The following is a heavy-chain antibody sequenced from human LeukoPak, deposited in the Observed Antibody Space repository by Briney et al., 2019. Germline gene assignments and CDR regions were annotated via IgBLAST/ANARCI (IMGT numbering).Heavy chain of an antibody. CDR1: EFSFTAYS. CDR3: ARRFDS. Sequence: GGSLRLSCAAPEFSFTAYSMNWVRQAPGRGLEWISYIGPGGDIYYADSVTGRFTVSRDTAKNSLYLQMNGLRLEDTAVYYCARRFDSWGQGTLVTVSS. V-gene: IGHV3-48*01. J-gene: IGHJ4*02. CDR2: IGPGGDI.